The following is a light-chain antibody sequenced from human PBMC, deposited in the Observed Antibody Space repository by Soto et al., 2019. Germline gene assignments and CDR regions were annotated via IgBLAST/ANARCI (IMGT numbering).Light chain of an antibody. CDR3: QSYDRSLRGYV. V-gene: IGLV1-40*01. CDR1: SSNIGAGYD. J-gene: IGLJ1*01. Sequence: QSVLTQPPSVSGAPGHRFTISCTGTSSNIGAGYDVHWYQHLPGTAPKLLIYGNTIRPSGVPDRFSGSKSGTSASLAITGLQAEDEADYSCQSYDRSLRGYVLGTGTKVTVL. CDR2: GNT.